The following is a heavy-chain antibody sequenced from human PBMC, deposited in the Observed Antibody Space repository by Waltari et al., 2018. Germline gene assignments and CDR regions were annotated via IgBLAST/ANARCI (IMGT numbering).Heavy chain of an antibody. V-gene: IGHV3-7*01. Sequence: EVQLVESGGGLVQPGGSLRLSCAASGFTFSSYWMSWVRQAPGKGLEGVANIKPDGSEEYSVDSVKGRFTISRDNAKNSLYLQMNSLRAEDTAVYYCARDDGIRTVDYWGQGTLVTVSS. CDR2: IKPDGSEE. CDR1: GFTFSSYW. J-gene: IGHJ4*02. CDR3: ARDDGIRTVDY. D-gene: IGHD1-20*01.